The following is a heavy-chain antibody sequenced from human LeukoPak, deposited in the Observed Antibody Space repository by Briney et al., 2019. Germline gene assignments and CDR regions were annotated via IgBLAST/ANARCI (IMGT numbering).Heavy chain of an antibody. CDR1: GYTFTGYY. V-gene: IGHV1-2*02. D-gene: IGHD1/OR15-1a*01. CDR3: ARAPVGWNNNWFDP. Sequence: GASVKVSCKASGYTFTGYYMHWVRQAPGQGLEWMGWINPNSGGTNYAQKFQGRVTMTRDTSISTAYMELSRLRSDDTAVYYCARAPVGWNNNWFDPWGQGTLVTVSS. J-gene: IGHJ5*02. CDR2: INPNSGGT.